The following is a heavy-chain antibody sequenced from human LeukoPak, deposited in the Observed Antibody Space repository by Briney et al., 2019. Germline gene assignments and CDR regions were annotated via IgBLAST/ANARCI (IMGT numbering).Heavy chain of an antibody. D-gene: IGHD3-16*01. CDR3: AKDRIMITQEGLDY. CDR1: GFTFSSYG. J-gene: IGHJ4*02. V-gene: IGHV3-30*18. CDR2: ISYDGSNK. Sequence: GRSLRLSCAASGFTFSSYGMHWVHQAPGKGLEWVAVISYDGSNKYYADSVKGRFTISRDNSKNTLYLQMNSLRAEDTAVYYCAKDRIMITQEGLDYWGQGTLVTVSS.